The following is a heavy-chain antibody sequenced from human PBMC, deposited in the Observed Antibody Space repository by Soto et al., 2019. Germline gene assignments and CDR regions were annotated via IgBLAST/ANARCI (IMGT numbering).Heavy chain of an antibody. J-gene: IGHJ6*03. CDR1: GFSFDEYA. Sequence: EVQLEESGGGLVQPGRSLRLSCAASGFSFDEYAMHWVRQAPGKGLEWVSGISWNSGTMGYGDSVKGRFTISRDNAKNSLYLQMNSLRAEDTALYYCAKGFCSSTRCLTYSYMDVWGKGTTVTVSS. CDR2: ISWNSGTM. D-gene: IGHD2-2*01. CDR3: AKGFCSSTRCLTYSYMDV. V-gene: IGHV3-9*01.